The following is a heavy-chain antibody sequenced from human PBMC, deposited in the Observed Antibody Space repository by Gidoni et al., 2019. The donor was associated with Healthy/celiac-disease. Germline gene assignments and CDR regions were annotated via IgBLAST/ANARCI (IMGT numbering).Heavy chain of an antibody. V-gene: IGHV3-30*18. CDR2: ISYDGSNK. D-gene: IGHD1-20*01. J-gene: IGHJ4*02. Sequence: QLQLVDSGGGVVQPGRSLRLSCAAPGFTFSSYGMHWVRQAPGKGLEWVAVISYDGSNKYYADAVKGRFTISRDNSKNTLYLQMNSLRAEDTAVYYCAKDGITGRNGYFDDWGQGTLVTVSS. CDR1: GFTFSSYG. CDR3: AKDGITGRNGYFDD.